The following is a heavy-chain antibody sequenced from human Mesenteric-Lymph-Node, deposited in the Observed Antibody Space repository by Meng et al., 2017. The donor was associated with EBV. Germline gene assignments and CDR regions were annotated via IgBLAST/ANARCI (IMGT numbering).Heavy chain of an antibody. V-gene: IGHV1-18*01. CDR3: ARTYSSTSHFDY. CDR1: GYIFSHYG. D-gene: IGHD6-6*01. Sequence: VQVVKSGADVKKPGDSVKVSCKTSGYIFSHYGINWVRQAPGQGLEWMGWIYTFNDDTIYAGSFQDRVTLTTDTSTSTVYIELKSLRSDDTAVYYCARTYSSTSHFDYWGQGSLVTVSS. CDR2: IYTFNDDT. J-gene: IGHJ4*02.